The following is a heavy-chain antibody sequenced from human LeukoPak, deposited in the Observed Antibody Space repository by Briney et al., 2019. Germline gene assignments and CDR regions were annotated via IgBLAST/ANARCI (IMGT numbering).Heavy chain of an antibody. D-gene: IGHD6-6*01. V-gene: IGHV1-69*01. CDR2: IIPIFGTA. CDR1: GGTFSSYG. CDR3: ARLDEYSSSSRFYGMDV. Sequence: ASVKVSCKASGGTFSSYGISWVRQAPGQGLEWMGGIIPIFGTANYAQKFQGRVTITADESTSTAYMELSSLRSEDTAVYYCARLDEYSSSSRFYGMDVWGQGTTVTVSS. J-gene: IGHJ6*02.